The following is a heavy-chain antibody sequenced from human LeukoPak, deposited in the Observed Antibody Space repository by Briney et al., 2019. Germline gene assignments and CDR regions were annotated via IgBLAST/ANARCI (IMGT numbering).Heavy chain of an antibody. CDR3: GRASYHYDSSNSKGVFDI. J-gene: IGHJ3*02. D-gene: IGHD3-22*01. CDR2: ISHDGNNK. CDR1: GFTFGSYA. V-gene: IGHV3-30-3*01. Sequence: GGSLRLSCAASGFTFGSYAMHWVRQAPGKGLEWVAIISHDGNNKYNADSVKGRFTISRDNSKNTLYLQMNSLRAEDTAVYYCGRASYHYDSSNSKGVFDIWGQGKMVTVSS.